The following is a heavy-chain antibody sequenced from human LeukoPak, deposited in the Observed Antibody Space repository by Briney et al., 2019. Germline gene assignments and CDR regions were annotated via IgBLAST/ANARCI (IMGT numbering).Heavy chain of an antibody. J-gene: IGHJ3*02. Sequence: PGGSLRLSCAASGFTFSNYAMNWVRQAPGKGLEWVSAISGSGGSTYYADSVKGRFTISRDNSKNTLYLQMNSLRAEDTAVYYCAKGSMITFGGVIVHDAFDIWGQGTMVTVSS. CDR2: ISGSGGST. V-gene: IGHV3-23*01. CDR1: GFTFSNYA. D-gene: IGHD3-16*02. CDR3: AKGSMITFGGVIVHDAFDI.